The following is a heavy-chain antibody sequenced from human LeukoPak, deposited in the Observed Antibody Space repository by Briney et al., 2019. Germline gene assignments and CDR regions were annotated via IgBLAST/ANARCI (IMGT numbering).Heavy chain of an antibody. D-gene: IGHD3-22*01. CDR3: ARDLEYYYDSSGYYAVDY. CDR1: GYTLTELS. Sequence: ASVKVSCKVSGYTLTELSMHWVRQAPGKGLEWMGGFDPEDGETIYAQKFQGRVTMTEDTSTDTAYMELSSLRSDDTAVYYCARDLEYYYDSSGYYAVDYWGQGTLVTVSS. J-gene: IGHJ4*02. V-gene: IGHV1-24*01. CDR2: FDPEDGET.